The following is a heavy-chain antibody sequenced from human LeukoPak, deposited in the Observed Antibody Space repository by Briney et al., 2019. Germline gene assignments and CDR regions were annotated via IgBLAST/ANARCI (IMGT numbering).Heavy chain of an antibody. CDR3: ARPLGYCSSTSCYRRFDP. D-gene: IGHD2-2*01. CDR2: INHSGST. V-gene: IGHV4-34*01. J-gene: IGHJ5*02. Sequence: SETLSLTCAVYGGSFSGYYWSWIRQPPGKGPEWIGEINHSGSTNYNPSLKSRVTISVDTSKNQFSLKLSSVTAADTAVYYCARPLGYCSSTSCYRRFDPWGQGTLVTVSS. CDR1: GGSFSGYY.